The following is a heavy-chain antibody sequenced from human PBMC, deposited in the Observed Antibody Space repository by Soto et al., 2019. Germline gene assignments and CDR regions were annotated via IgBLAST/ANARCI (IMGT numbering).Heavy chain of an antibody. V-gene: IGHV3-33*01. D-gene: IGHD6-19*01. J-gene: IGHJ4*02. CDR2: IWYDGSNE. CDR3: ARDRRGSGWYDYFDY. Sequence: QVQLVESGGGVVQPGRSLRLSCAASGFTFSSYGMHWVRQAPGKGLEWVAVIWYDGSNENYADSVKGRFTISRDNSKNTLYLQMNSLRADDTALYYCARDRRGSGWYDYFDYCGQGTLVTVSS. CDR1: GFTFSSYG.